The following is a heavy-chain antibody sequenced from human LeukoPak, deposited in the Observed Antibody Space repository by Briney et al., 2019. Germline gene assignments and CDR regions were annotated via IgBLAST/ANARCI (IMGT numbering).Heavy chain of an antibody. CDR1: GGSISSSSYY. V-gene: IGHV4-39*07. J-gene: IGHJ4*02. D-gene: IGHD3-22*01. CDR2: FYHGGST. Sequence: SETLSLTCTVSGGSISSSSYYWDWIRQPPGKGLEWIGTFYHGGSTYYNPSLKSRVTISVDTSKNQVSLKLSYVTAADTAVYFCARQPPDTASFDYWGQGTLVTVSS. CDR3: ARQPPDTASFDY.